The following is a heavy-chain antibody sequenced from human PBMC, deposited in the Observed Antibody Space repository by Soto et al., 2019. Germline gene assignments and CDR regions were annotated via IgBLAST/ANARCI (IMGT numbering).Heavy chain of an antibody. J-gene: IGHJ4*02. Sequence: GGSLRLSCAVSGFTFSNYVMSWVRQAPGKGLEWVSGISGSGGGTYYADSVKGRFTISRDNSKNTLYLQMNSLRAEDTAVYYCAKRDTSGYPYWGQGTLVTVSS. CDR1: GFTFSNYV. D-gene: IGHD3-22*01. CDR2: ISGSGGGT. V-gene: IGHV3-23*01. CDR3: AKRDTSGYPY.